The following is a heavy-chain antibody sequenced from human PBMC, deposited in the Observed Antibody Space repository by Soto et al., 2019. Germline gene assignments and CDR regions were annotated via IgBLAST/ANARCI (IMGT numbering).Heavy chain of an antibody. J-gene: IGHJ4*02. D-gene: IGHD6-13*01. CDR3: ARGPHAIAADYFDY. CDR1: GYTFTSYD. CDR2: MNPNSCNT. V-gene: IGHV1-8*01. Sequence: QVQLVQSGAEVKKPGASVKVSCKASGYTFTSYDINWVRQATGQGLEWMGWMNPNSCNTGYAQKLQGRVTMTRNTSISTAYMELSSLRSEDTAVYYCARGPHAIAADYFDYWGQGTLVTVSS.